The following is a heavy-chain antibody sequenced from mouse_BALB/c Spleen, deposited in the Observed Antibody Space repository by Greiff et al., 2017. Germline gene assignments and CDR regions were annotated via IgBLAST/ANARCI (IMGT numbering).Heavy chain of an antibody. CDR2: ISSGGSYT. V-gene: IGHV5-6-4*01. CDR1: GFTFSSYT. Sequence: EVQLVESGGGLVKPGGSLKLSCAASGFTFSSYTMSWVRQTPEKRLEWVATISSGGSYTYYPDSVKGRFTISRDNAKNTLYLQMSSLKSEDTAMYYCTREVPYYFDYWGQGTTLTVSS. J-gene: IGHJ2*01. CDR3: TREVPYYFDY.